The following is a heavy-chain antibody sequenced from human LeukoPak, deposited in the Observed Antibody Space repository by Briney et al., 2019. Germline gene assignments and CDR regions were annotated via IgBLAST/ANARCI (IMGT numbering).Heavy chain of an antibody. Sequence: PGGSLRLSCAAPGFTFSSYGMSWVRQAPGKGLEWVSAISGSGGSTYYADSAKGRFTISRDNSKNTLYLQMNSLRAEDTAVYYCAKNSKAVGYYDSSGYPYFDYWGQGTLVTVSS. J-gene: IGHJ4*02. CDR1: GFTFSSYG. V-gene: IGHV3-23*01. CDR2: ISGSGGST. D-gene: IGHD3-22*01. CDR3: AKNSKAVGYYDSSGYPYFDY.